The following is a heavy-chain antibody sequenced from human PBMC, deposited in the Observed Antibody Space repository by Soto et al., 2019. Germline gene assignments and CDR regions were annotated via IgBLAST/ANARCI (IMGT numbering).Heavy chain of an antibody. V-gene: IGHV4-59*01. CDR1: GGSISSYY. CDR3: ASIYGSGSYYNDGWFDP. CDR2: IYYSGST. Sequence: LSLTCTVSGGSISSYYWSWIRQPPGKGLEWIGYIYYSGSTNYNPSLKSRVTISVDTSKNQFSLKLSSVTAADTAVYYCASIYGSGSYYNDGWFDPWGQGTLVTVSS. J-gene: IGHJ5*02. D-gene: IGHD3-10*01.